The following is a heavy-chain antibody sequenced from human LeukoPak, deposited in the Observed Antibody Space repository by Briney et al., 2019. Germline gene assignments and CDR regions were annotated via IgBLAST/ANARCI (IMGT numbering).Heavy chain of an antibody. J-gene: IGHJ4*02. D-gene: IGHD5-24*01. CDR3: ARSDGYNLNFDY. CDR2: IYTSRST. V-gene: IGHV4-61*02. Sequence: SETLSLTCTVSGGSISGGSYYWSWIRQPAGKGLEWIGRIYTSRSTNYNPSLKSRVTISVDTSKNQFSLKLSSVTAADTAVYYCARSDGYNLNFDYWGQGTLVTVSS. CDR1: GGSISGGSYY.